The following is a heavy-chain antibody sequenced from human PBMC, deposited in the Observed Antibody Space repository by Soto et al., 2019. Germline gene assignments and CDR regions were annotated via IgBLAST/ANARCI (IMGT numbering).Heavy chain of an antibody. V-gene: IGHV4-31*03. Sequence: PSEPLPLTCTVAGASINSGVYYWSWIRQHPGKGLEWIGYIYYNGNTYYNPSLQSRLTISRATPKNQFSLKLNSVTAADRAVYSCARRIPTAGVFDYWGQGTLVTVSS. D-gene: IGHD2-2*01. CDR2: IYYNGNT. CDR1: GASINSGVYY. CDR3: ARRIPTAGVFDY. J-gene: IGHJ4*02.